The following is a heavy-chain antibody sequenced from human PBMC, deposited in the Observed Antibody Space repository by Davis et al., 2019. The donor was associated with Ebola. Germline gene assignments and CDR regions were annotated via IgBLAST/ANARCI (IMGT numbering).Heavy chain of an antibody. Sequence: MPSETLSLTCTVSGASSSSGTYYWNWIRLHPGRGLEWLGYIHYSGSTFFNPSLKSQVSISLNRSNKQFSLKLTSVTAADTAVYYCARSMTTFGVVMPPDLWGQGTLVTVSS. V-gene: IGHV4-31*01. CDR3: ARSMTTFGVVMPPDL. CDR1: GASSSSGTYY. D-gene: IGHD3-3*01. J-gene: IGHJ5*02. CDR2: IHYSGST.